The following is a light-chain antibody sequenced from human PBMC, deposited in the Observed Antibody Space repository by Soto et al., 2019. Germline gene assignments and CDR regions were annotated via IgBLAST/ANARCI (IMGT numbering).Light chain of an antibody. CDR3: QHYGTLPRT. CDR1: QSVSNNY. V-gene: IGKV3-20*01. J-gene: IGKJ2*01. Sequence: DIVLTQSPGTLSLSPGERATLSCRASQSVSNNYLAWDQHIPGQAPRLFIYGASTRATGIPDRFSGSGSGPDFTLTINRLEPEDFALYYCQHYGTLPRTFVQGTQLEIK. CDR2: GAS.